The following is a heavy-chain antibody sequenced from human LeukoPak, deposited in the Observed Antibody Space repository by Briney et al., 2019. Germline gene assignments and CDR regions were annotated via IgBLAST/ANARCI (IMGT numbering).Heavy chain of an antibody. CDR3: ARPFYYDSNGGEGMDV. CDR2: FGTDGNT. Sequence: GGSLRLSCEASGFTFSGYAVSWVRQAPGKGLEWVSGFGTDGNTHYAESVRGRFDISRDTSKTTVYLQMNSLRAEDTAVYYCARPFYYDSNGGEGMDVWGQGTTVTVSS. J-gene: IGHJ6*02. V-gene: IGHV3-23*01. D-gene: IGHD3-22*01. CDR1: GFTFSGYA.